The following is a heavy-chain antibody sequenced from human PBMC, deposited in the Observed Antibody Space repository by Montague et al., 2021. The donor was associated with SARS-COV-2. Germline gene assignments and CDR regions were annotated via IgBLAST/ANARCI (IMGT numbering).Heavy chain of an antibody. CDR1: GGSISNGSYP. V-gene: IGHV4-30-2*01. D-gene: IGHD4-17*01. J-gene: IGHJ5*02. Sequence: TLSLTCSVSGGSISNGSYPWSWIRQPPGKGLEWIGYIFPGGSTYYNASLQSRVTISIDTSKNQLSLRLTSITAADTAVYFCARGGADSGDYGCLDPWGQGILVTVS. CDR2: IFPGGST. CDR3: ARGGADSGDYGCLDP.